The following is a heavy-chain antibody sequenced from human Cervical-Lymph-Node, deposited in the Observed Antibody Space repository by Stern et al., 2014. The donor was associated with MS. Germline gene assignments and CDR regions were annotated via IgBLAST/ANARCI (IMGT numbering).Heavy chain of an antibody. CDR2: SSPSGGST. J-gene: IGHJ4*02. Sequence: VQLVQSGGGLVQPGGSLRLSCAASGFTFSSYAMSWVRQAPGKGLEWGSASSPSGGSTDYADFVKGRFTSSRDNSKNTLYLQMNSLGAEGTAVYYCAKCTSGWYSVDYWGQGTLVTVSS. D-gene: IGHD6-19*01. CDR1: GFTFSSYA. CDR3: AKCTSGWYSVDY. V-gene: IGHV3-23*04.